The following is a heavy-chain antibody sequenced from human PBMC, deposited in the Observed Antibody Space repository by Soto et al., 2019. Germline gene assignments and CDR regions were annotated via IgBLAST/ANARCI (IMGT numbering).Heavy chain of an antibody. CDR1: GFTFSSYA. V-gene: IGHV3-23*01. CDR3: AKDELGYCSGGSCYSDPGDAFDI. CDR2: ISGSGGST. J-gene: IGHJ3*02. D-gene: IGHD2-15*01. Sequence: GGSLRLSCAASGFTFSSYAMSWVRQAPGKGLEWVSAISGSGGSTYYADSVKGRFTISRDNSKNTLYLQMNSLRAEDTAVYYCAKDELGYCSGGSCYSDPGDAFDIWGQGTMVTVSS.